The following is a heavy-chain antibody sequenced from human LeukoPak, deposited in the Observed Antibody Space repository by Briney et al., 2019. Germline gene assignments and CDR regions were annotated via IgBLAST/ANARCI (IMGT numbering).Heavy chain of an antibody. CDR3: ARVLRYCSGGNCYSGGLGYMDV. J-gene: IGHJ6*03. CDR1: GFTFDDYG. Sequence: GGSLRLSCAASGFTFDDYGMSWVRQAPGKGLEWVSFIYSDNTHYSDSVKGRFTISRDNSKNTLYLQMNSLRAEDTAVYYCARVLRYCSGGNCYSGGLGYMDVWGKGTTVTISS. CDR2: IYSDNT. V-gene: IGHV3-53*01. D-gene: IGHD2-15*01.